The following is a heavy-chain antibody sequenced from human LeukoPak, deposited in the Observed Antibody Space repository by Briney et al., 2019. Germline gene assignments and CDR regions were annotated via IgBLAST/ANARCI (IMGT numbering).Heavy chain of an antibody. CDR3: ACITLIRGVTSIRNP. V-gene: IGHV1-2*02. CDR2: IIPNSGGT. D-gene: IGHD3-10*01. Sequence: ASVKVSCKASGYTFTGYYMHWVRQASGQGLEWMGWIIPNSGGTNYAQKFQGRVTMTRDTSISTAYMELSRLRSDDTAVYYCACITLIRGVTSIRNPWGQGTLVTVSS. J-gene: IGHJ5*02. CDR1: GYTFTGYY.